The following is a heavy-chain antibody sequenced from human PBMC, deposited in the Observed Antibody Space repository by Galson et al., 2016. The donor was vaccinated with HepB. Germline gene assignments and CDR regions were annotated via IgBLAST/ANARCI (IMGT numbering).Heavy chain of an antibody. J-gene: IGHJ4*02. Sequence: SLRLSCAASGFAFSSYAVNWVRQAPGKGPEWIASISLSGSTTHYADSVKGRFTTSRDNSKNTVYLEMNSLRVDDTAMYYCAKPHTSGWLTAFDHWGQGKLVTVSS. CDR3: AKPHTSGWLTAFDH. CDR2: ISLSGSTT. V-gene: IGHV3-23*01. D-gene: IGHD6-19*01. CDR1: GFAFSSYA.